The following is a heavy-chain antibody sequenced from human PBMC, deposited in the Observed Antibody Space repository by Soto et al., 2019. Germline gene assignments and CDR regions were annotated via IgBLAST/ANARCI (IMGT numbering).Heavy chain of an antibody. D-gene: IGHD3-16*01. CDR3: ARVPRYYDYVWEPAWLYGMDV. Sequence: ASVKVSCKASGYTFTSYGISWVRQAPGQGLEWMGWISAYNGNTNYAQKLQGRVTMTTDTSTSTAYMELRSLRSDDTAVYYCARVPRYYDYVWEPAWLYGMDVWGQGTTVTVSS. V-gene: IGHV1-18*01. CDR1: GYTFTSYG. CDR2: ISAYNGNT. J-gene: IGHJ6*02.